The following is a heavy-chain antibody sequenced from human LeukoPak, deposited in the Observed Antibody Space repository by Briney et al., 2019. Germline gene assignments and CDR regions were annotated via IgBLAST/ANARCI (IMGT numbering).Heavy chain of an antibody. CDR3: ARDAGHWFDP. Sequence: PGGSLRLSCAASGFSFSTNDMHWVRQAPGKGLEWVAVIWYDGSNKYYADSVKGRFTISRDNSKNTLYLQMKSLRAEDTAVYYCARDAGHWFDPWGQGTLVTVSS. CDR2: IWYDGSNK. J-gene: IGHJ5*02. CDR1: GFSFSTND. V-gene: IGHV3-33*01.